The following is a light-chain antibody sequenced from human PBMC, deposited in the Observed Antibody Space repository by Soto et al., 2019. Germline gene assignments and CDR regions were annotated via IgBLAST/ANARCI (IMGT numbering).Light chain of an antibody. V-gene: IGKV1-17*03. CDR3: LQHLTYPFT. Sequence: DIQMTQSPSAMSASVGDRVTITCRASQDISSFLGWFQQKPGKVPKRLIYGASTLQSGVPSRFSGSGSGTEFTLTISSLQPVDFATYFCLQHLTYPFTFGQGTKLEIK. CDR1: QDISSF. J-gene: IGKJ2*01. CDR2: GAS.